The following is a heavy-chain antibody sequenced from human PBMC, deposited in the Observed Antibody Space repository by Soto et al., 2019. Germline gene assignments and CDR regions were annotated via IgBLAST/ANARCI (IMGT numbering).Heavy chain of an antibody. D-gene: IGHD2-15*01. V-gene: IGHV5-51*01. CDR2: VYPGDSDT. CDR1: GYIFSSYW. Sequence: GESLKISCKGSGYIFSSYWIGWVRLMPGKGLEWMGIVYPGDSDTRYSPSFQGQVTISADKSISTAFLQWSSLKASDAAMYYCSRSLPRMGRFLFDFRGLGTLVTVSS. CDR3: SRSLPRMGRFLFDF. J-gene: IGHJ4*02.